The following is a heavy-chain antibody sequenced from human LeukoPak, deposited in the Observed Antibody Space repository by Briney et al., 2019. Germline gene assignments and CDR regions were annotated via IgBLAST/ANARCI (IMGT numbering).Heavy chain of an antibody. D-gene: IGHD5-12*01. CDR3: ARDRIVATITGWVFDY. V-gene: IGHV3-30*04. Sequence: GGSLRLSCAASGFTFSSYAMHWVRQAPGKGLEWVAVISCDGSNKYYADSVKGRFTISRDNSKNTLYLQMNSLRAEDTAVYYSARDRIVATITGWVFDYWGQGTLVTVSS. CDR2: ISCDGSNK. CDR1: GFTFSSYA. J-gene: IGHJ4*02.